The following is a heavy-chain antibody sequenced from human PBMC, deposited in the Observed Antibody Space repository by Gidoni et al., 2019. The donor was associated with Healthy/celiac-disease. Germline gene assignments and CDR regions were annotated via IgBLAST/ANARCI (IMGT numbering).Heavy chain of an antibody. CDR2: ISSSSSYI. J-gene: IGHJ3*02. CDR3: ARESGTTLDAFEI. D-gene: IGHD1-1*01. V-gene: IGHV3-21*01. CDR1: GFTFSSYS. Sequence: EVQLVESGGGLVKPGGSLRLSCAASGFTFSSYSMNWVRQAPGKGLEWSSSISSSSSYIYYADSVKGRFTISRDNAKNSLYLQMNSLRAEDTAVYYCARESGTTLDAFEIWGQGTMVTVSS.